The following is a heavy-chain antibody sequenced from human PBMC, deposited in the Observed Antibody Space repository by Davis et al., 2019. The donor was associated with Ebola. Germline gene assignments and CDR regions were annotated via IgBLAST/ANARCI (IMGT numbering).Heavy chain of an antibody. Sequence: HTGGSLRLSCAASGFTFNTFWMHWVRQVPGKGLVWVSRINSDGSSTSYADSVKGRFTISRDNAKNTLYLQMNSLRAEDTAVYYCARAGYYDFWSGYYPYGMDVWGQGTTVTVSS. CDR3: ARAGYYDFWSGYYPYGMDV. CDR1: GFTFNTFW. D-gene: IGHD3-3*01. J-gene: IGHJ6*02. CDR2: INSDGSST. V-gene: IGHV3-74*01.